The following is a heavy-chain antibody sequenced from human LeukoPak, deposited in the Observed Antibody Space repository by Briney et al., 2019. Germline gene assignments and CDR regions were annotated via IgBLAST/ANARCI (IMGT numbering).Heavy chain of an antibody. CDR1: GDSVSSNSAT. V-gene: IGHV6-1*01. Sequence: SQTLSLTCAISGDSVSSNSATWNWIRQSPSRGLEWLGRTYHRSKWYNDYAVSVKSRITINLDTSKNQFSLQLDSVSPEDTAVYYCARGSKGSSPYWYFDLWGRGTLVTVSP. CDR2: TYHRSKWYN. D-gene: IGHD6-13*01. J-gene: IGHJ2*01. CDR3: ARGSKGSSPYWYFDL.